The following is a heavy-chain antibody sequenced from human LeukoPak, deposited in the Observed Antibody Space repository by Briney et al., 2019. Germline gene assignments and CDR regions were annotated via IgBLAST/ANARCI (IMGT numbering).Heavy chain of an antibody. V-gene: IGHV4-31*03. J-gene: IGHJ6*03. CDR1: SGSISSGGYY. CDR2: ISYSGST. CDR3: VSLQYYYYYMDV. Sequence: SQTLSLTCTVSSGSISSGGYYWTWVRQHPGKGLEWIGYISYSGSTYYNPSLKSRLTISLDTSENQFSLKLSSVTAADTAIYYCVSLQYYYYYMDVWSKGTTVTVSS.